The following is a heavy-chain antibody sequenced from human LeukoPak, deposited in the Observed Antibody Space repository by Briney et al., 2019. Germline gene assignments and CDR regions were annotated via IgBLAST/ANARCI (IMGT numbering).Heavy chain of an antibody. CDR3: ARTPRRLRGPSAFDI. J-gene: IGHJ3*02. CDR2: IYYSGST. CDR1: GGSISRYY. Sequence: SETLSLTCTVSGGSISRYYWSWIRQPPGKGLEWVGYIYYSGSTNYHPSLTSRVTISVDTSKNQFSLKLSSVTAADPAVYYCARTPRRLRGPSAFDIWGQGTMVTVSS. D-gene: IGHD6-25*01. V-gene: IGHV4-59*01.